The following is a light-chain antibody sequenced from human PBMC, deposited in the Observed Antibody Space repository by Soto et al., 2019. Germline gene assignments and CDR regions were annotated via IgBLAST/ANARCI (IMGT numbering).Light chain of an antibody. V-gene: IGKV3-20*01. Sequence: EIVLTQCPATLSLSPGERATLSCWASQSVGSYLAWYHQKPGQAPRLLIYGASSGATGIPDRFSGSGSGTDFTLTIIRLEPEDYAVYYCQQYGSSPSITFGQGTRLEIK. CDR3: QQYGSSPSIT. CDR2: GAS. J-gene: IGKJ5*01. CDR1: QSVGSY.